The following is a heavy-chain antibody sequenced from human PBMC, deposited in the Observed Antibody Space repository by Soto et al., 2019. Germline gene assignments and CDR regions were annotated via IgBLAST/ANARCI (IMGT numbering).Heavy chain of an antibody. D-gene: IGHD2-2*01. V-gene: IGHV3-23*01. CDR1: GFTFSRYA. CDR2: ISGSGGST. CDR3: AKDLSRTSCWYFDRFDY. J-gene: IGHJ4*02. Sequence: EVQLLESGGGLVQPGGSLRLSCAASGFTFSRYAMSWVRQAPGKGLEWVSAISGSGGSTYYADSVKGRFTITRDNSKNTLYLQMSSLIAEDTAVYYCAKDLSRTSCWYFDRFDYWGQGTLVNVSS.